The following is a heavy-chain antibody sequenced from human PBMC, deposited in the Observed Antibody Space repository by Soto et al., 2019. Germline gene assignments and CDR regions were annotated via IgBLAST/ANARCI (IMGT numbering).Heavy chain of an antibody. CDR2: IYYSGST. CDR1: GGSISSGDYY. Sequence: QVQLQESGPGLVKPSQTLSLTCTVSGGSISSGDYYCSWIRQPPGKGLEWIGYIYYSGSTYYNPSLNGRVTSSVDTSKKRFAQTLSSLTAADTAVYYCASAQGSGFLVSWGQGTLVTVSS. CDR3: ASAQGSGFLVS. J-gene: IGHJ4*02. V-gene: IGHV4-30-4*01. D-gene: IGHD3-10*01.